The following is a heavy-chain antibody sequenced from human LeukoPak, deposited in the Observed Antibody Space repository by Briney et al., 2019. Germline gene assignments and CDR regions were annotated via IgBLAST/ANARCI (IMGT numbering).Heavy chain of an antibody. CDR1: GFTFSSYS. J-gene: IGHJ4*02. V-gene: IGHV3-21*01. CDR3: ARVSGDYGDYVY. CDR2: ISSSSSYI. Sequence: GGSLRLSCAASGFTFSSYSMNWVRQAPGKGLEWVSSISSSSSYIYYADSVKGRFTISRDNAKNSLYLQMNSLRAEDTAVYYCARVSGDYGDYVYWGQGTLVTVSS. D-gene: IGHD4-17*01.